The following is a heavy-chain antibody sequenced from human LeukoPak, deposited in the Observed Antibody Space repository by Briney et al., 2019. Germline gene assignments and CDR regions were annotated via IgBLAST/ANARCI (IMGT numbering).Heavy chain of an antibody. J-gene: IGHJ3*02. CDR1: GGSISSYY. CDR3: ARGVTMVRGTPPAFDI. D-gene: IGHD3-10*01. CDR2: IYYSGST. Sequence: PETLSLTCTVSGGSISSYYWSWIRQPPGKGLEWIGYIYYSGSTNYNPSLKSRVTISVDTSKNQFSLKLSSVTAADTAVYYCARGVTMVRGTPPAFDIWGQGTMVTVSS. V-gene: IGHV4-59*01.